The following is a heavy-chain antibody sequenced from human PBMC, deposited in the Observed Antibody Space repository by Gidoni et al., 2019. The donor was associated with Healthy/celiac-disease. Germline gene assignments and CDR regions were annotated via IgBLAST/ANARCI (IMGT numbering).Heavy chain of an antibody. CDR3: ARTPDYYYDSSGYFNYYYYYGMDV. Sequence: QVQLQQSGPGLVKPSQTLSLTCAISGDSVSSNSAAWNWIRQSPSRGLEWLGRTYYRSKWYNDYAVSVKSRITINPDTSKNQFSLQLNSVTPEDTAVYYCARTPDYYYDSSGYFNYYYYYGMDVWGQGTTVTVSS. J-gene: IGHJ6*02. CDR1: GDSVSSNSAA. D-gene: IGHD3-22*01. V-gene: IGHV6-1*01. CDR2: TYYRSKWYN.